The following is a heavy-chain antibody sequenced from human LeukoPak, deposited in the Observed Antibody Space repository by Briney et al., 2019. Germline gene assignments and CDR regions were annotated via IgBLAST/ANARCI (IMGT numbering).Heavy chain of an antibody. J-gene: IGHJ4*02. CDR2: ISYDGSNE. V-gene: IGHV3-30-3*01. Sequence: PGGSLRLSCAASGFTFSNAWMSWVRQAPGKGLEWVAVISYDGSNEYYADSVKGRFTISRDRSENTLYLQMNSLRVEDTAVYYCARVGYYSSGPFSYFVYWGQGTLVTVSS. CDR1: GFTFSNAW. CDR3: ARVGYYSSGPFSYFVY. D-gene: IGHD3-10*01.